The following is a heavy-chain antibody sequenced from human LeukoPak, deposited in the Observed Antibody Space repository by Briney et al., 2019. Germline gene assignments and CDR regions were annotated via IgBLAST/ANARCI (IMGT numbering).Heavy chain of an antibody. J-gene: IGHJ5*02. Sequence: SETLSLTCAVSGGSISSGSYYWSWIRQPAGKGLDWIGRIYTTGSTNYNPSLKSRVTISVDTSKNQFSLKLSSVTAADTAVYYCARHIGFAARGWFDPWGQGTLVTVSS. D-gene: IGHD2-21*01. CDR2: IYTTGST. CDR1: GGSISSGSYY. V-gene: IGHV4-61*02. CDR3: ARHIGFAARGWFDP.